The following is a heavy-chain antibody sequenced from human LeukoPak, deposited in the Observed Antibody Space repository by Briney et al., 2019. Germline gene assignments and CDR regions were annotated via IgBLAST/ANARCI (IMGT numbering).Heavy chain of an antibody. V-gene: IGHV3-23*01. CDR1: GFTFSSYA. J-gene: IGHJ4*02. CDR2: ISASGGGT. Sequence: GGSLSLSCAASGFTFSSYAMSWVSQAPGKGLEWVSAISASGGGTYYADSAKGRFTISRDNSKNTLYLQMNSLRAEDTAVYYCAKGSATHHLRYFDYWGQGTLVTVSS. CDR3: AKGSATHHLRYFDY.